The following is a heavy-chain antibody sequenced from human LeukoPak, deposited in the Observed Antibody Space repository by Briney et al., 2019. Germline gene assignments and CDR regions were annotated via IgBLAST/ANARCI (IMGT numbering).Heavy chain of an antibody. CDR2: IIPIFGTA. J-gene: IGHJ4*02. Sequence: SVKVSCKASGGTFSSYAISWVRQAPGQGLEWMGGIIPIFGTANYAQKFQGRVTITADESTSTAYMELSSLRSEDTAVYYCARDDYARNQFDCWGQGTLVTVSS. CDR1: GGTFSSYA. CDR3: ARDDYARNQFDC. V-gene: IGHV1-69*13. D-gene: IGHD4/OR15-4a*01.